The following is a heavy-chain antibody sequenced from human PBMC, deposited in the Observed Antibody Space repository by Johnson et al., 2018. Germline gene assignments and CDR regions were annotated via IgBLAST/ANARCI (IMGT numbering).Heavy chain of an antibody. Sequence: VQLVESGGGLVQPGRSLRLSCTASGFSFGDYAMAWFRQAPGKGLAWVGFIRSNVYGSTTQYGASVKGRFTFSRDDSKSIAYLQMNSLKPEDTAVYYCTRQPKDSAGYYFDYWGQGTLVTVSS. D-gene: IGHD3-22*01. V-gene: IGHV3-49*03. CDR1: GFSFGDYA. J-gene: IGHJ4*02. CDR2: IRSNVYGSTT. CDR3: TRQPKDSAGYYFDY.